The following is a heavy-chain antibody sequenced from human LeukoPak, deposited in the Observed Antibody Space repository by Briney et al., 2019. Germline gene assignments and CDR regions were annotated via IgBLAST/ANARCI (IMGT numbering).Heavy chain of an antibody. CDR3: ARDLVTVTKGFDI. V-gene: IGHV4-59*11. CDR1: GDSFSSHY. J-gene: IGHJ3*02. CDR2: ISHIGRT. Sequence: SETLSVTCAVSGDSFSSHYWTWIRQSPGTGLEWIGYISHIGRTNYNPSLKSRVTISIDTSKNQFSLKLRSVTAADTAVYYCARDLVTVTKGFDIWGQGTMVSVSS. D-gene: IGHD4-17*01.